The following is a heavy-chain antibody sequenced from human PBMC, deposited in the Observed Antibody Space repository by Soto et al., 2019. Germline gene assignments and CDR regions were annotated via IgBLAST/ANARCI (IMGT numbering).Heavy chain of an antibody. D-gene: IGHD3-16*01. V-gene: IGHV4-4*07. CDR1: GRSISSYY. Sequence: LSLTCTVSGRSISSYYWSWIRQPAGKGLEWIGRIYTIGSTNYNPSLKSRVTMSVDTSKNQFSLKLSSVTAADTDVYYCASSYPYDYVWGSSFDYWGQGPLVTVSS. CDR2: IYTIGST. CDR3: ASSYPYDYVWGSSFDY. J-gene: IGHJ4*02.